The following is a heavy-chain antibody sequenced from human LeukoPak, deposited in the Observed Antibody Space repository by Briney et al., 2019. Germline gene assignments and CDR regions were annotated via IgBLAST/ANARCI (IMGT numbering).Heavy chain of an antibody. V-gene: IGHV3-23*01. CDR3: AKDTALMTVTTYDY. D-gene: IGHD4-17*01. Sequence: QPGGSLRLSCAASGFTFSSYAMSWVRQAPGKGLEWVSAISGSGGSTYYADSVKGRFTISRYNSKNMLYLQMNSLRAEDTAVYYCAKDTALMTVTTYDYWGQGTLVTVSS. CDR2: ISGSGGST. CDR1: GFTFSSYA. J-gene: IGHJ4*02.